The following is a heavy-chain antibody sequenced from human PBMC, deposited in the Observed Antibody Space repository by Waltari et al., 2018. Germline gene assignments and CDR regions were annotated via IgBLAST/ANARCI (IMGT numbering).Heavy chain of an antibody. Sequence: EVQLVESGGGFVQPGGSLRLSCLGSGFTFGVFSMHWIRQAPGKGREWVAYISASRAAISYAESVKGRFTISRDNAKNSLFLQMTNLGVEDTAVYYCATEPAPGAGINYWGQGILVTVSS. D-gene: IGHD6-19*01. V-gene: IGHV3-48*01. CDR1: GFTFGVFS. CDR2: ISASRAAI. J-gene: IGHJ4*02. CDR3: ATEPAPGAGINY.